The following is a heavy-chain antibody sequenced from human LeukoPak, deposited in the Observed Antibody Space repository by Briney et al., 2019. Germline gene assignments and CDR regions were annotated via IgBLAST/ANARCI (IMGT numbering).Heavy chain of an antibody. Sequence: GGSLRLSCAASGFSFSSYAMSWVRQAPGKGLEWVSVISGSGDSIYYADSVKGRFTISRDNSKNTLYLQLSSLRAEDTAIYYCAKDIGHSWFDSWGQGTLVTVSS. CDR3: AKDIGHSWFDS. J-gene: IGHJ5*01. CDR1: GFSFSSYA. V-gene: IGHV3-23*01. D-gene: IGHD2-15*01. CDR2: ISGSGDSI.